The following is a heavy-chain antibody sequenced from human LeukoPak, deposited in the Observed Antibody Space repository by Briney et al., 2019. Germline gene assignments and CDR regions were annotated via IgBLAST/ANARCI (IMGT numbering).Heavy chain of an antibody. Sequence: GGSLRLSCAASGFTFRSYWMSWVRQAPGKGLEWVANIKQDGSEKYYVDSVKGRFTISRDNAKKSLYLQMNSLRAEDTAVYYCARGYCSGGSCYHFFDYWGQGTLVTVSS. V-gene: IGHV3-7*01. CDR3: ARGYCSGGSCYHFFDY. D-gene: IGHD2-15*01. CDR1: GFTFRSYW. CDR2: IKQDGSEK. J-gene: IGHJ4*02.